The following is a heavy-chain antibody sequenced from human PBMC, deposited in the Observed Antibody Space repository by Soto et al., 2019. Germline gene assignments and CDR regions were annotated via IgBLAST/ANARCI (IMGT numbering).Heavy chain of an antibody. CDR2: INPNSGGT. CDR1: GYTFTDYY. D-gene: IGHD5-12*01. CDR3: ASSRDGYNQYNWFDP. J-gene: IGHJ5*02. V-gene: IGHV1-2*02. Sequence: QVQLVQSGAEVKKPGASVKVSCKASGYTFTDYYMHWVRQAPGQGLEWMGWINPNSGGTNYAQKFQGRVTMTRDTSIRTAYMELSRLRSDDTAVYYCASSRDGYNQYNWFDPWGQGTLVTVSS.